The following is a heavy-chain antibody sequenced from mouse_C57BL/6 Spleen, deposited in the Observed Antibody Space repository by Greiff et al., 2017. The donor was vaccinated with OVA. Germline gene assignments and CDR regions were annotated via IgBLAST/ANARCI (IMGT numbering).Heavy chain of an antibody. Sequence: VKLMESGAELMKPGASVKLSCKATGYTFTGYWIEWVKQRPGHGLEWIGEILPGSGSTNYNEKFKGKATFTADTSSNTAYMQLSSLTTEDSAIYYCARGPYYYGSSWYYFDYWGQGTTLTVSS. D-gene: IGHD1-1*01. CDR1: GYTFTGYW. J-gene: IGHJ2*01. CDR2: ILPGSGST. V-gene: IGHV1-9*01. CDR3: ARGPYYYGSSWYYFDY.